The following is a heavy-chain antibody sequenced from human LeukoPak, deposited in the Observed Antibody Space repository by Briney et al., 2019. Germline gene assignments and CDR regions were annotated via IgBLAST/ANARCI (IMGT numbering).Heavy chain of an antibody. V-gene: IGHV1-69*06. CDR1: WGTLSSYA. CDR3: ARGPTFVRYFDWLLWAGGDSTFDP. J-gene: IGHJ5*02. Sequence: EAPVKVSFQGSWGTLSSYAIRRGGQGPGQGVEWVGGGLPLFCSANYAQKFQGRVTITADKSTSTAYMELSSLRSEDTAVYYCARGPTFVRYFDWLLWAGGDSTFDPWGQGTLVTVSS. D-gene: IGHD3-9*01. CDR2: GLPLFCSA.